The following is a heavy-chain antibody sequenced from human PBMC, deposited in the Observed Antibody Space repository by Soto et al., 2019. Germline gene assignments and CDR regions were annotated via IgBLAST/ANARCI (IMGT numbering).Heavy chain of an antibody. CDR2: ISYDGSNK. D-gene: IGHD4-17*01. CDR1: GLNLSSYA. CDR3: ARGDYGDYDYSYYGMGV. Sequence: GGSLRLSCAPSGLNLSSYAMHWVREAPGKGLEWVAVISYDGSNKYYADSVKGRFTISRDNSKNTLYLQMNSLRAEATAVYYCARGDYGDYDYSYYGMGVWGKGTTVPVSS. V-gene: IGHV3-30-3*01. J-gene: IGHJ6*04.